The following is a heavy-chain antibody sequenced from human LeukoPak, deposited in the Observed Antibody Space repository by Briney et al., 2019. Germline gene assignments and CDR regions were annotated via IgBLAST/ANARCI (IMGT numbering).Heavy chain of an antibody. CDR1: GFTFSNYW. J-gene: IGHJ5*02. CDR3: ARDRNPDYYDSSGYWFGP. V-gene: IGHV3-7*01. Sequence: PGGTLSFSGAASGFTFSNYWMSWVGQAQGKGLEWLANIKKDGSEKYYVDSVKGRFTIYRDNAKNSLYLQMNSLRAEDTAVYYCARDRNPDYYDSSGYWFGPWGQGTLVTVSS. D-gene: IGHD3-22*01. CDR2: IKKDGSEK.